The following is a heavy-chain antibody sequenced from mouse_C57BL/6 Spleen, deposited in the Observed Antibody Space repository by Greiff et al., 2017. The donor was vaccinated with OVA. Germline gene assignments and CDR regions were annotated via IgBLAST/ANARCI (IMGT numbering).Heavy chain of an antibody. J-gene: IGHJ4*01. CDR1: GYTFTNYW. Sequence: QVQLQQSGAELVRPGTSVKMSCKASGYTFTNYWIGWAKQRPGHGLEWIGDIYPGGGYTNYNEKFKGKATLTADKSSSTAYMQFSSLTSEDSAIYYCARGGPRGAMDYWGQGTSVTVSS. CDR2: IYPGGGYT. CDR3: ARGGPRGAMDY. V-gene: IGHV1-63*01.